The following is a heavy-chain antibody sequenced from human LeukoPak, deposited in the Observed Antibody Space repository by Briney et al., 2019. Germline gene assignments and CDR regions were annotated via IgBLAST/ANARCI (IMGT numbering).Heavy chain of an antibody. CDR3: ARRGILSMVRGVIDY. D-gene: IGHD3-10*01. J-gene: IGHJ4*02. V-gene: IGHV4-30-2*01. CDR1: GGSISSGGYY. CDR2: VYHSGST. Sequence: KASQTLSLTCTVSGGSISSGGYYWSWIRQPPGKGLEWIGYVYHSGSTNYNPSLKSRVTISVDTSKNQFSLKLSSVTAADTAVYYCARRGILSMVRGVIDYWGQGTLVTVSS.